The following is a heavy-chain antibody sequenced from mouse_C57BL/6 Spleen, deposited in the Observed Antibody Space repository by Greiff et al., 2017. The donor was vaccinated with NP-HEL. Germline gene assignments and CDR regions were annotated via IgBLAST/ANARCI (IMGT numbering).Heavy chain of an antibody. V-gene: IGHV5-4*03. Sequence: EVKLVESGGGLVKPGGSLKLSCAASGFTFSSYAMSWVRQTPEKRLEWVATISDGGSYTYYQDNVKGRFTISRDNAKNTLYLQMSHLKSEDTAWYYCARGGPSFDYWGQGTTLTVSS. J-gene: IGHJ2*01. CDR1: GFTFSSYA. D-gene: IGHD3-3*01. CDR2: ISDGGSYT. CDR3: ARGGPSFDY.